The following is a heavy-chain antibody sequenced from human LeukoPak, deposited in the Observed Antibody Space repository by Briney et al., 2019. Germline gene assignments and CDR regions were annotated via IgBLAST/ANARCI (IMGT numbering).Heavy chain of an antibody. D-gene: IGHD1-26*01. CDR3: ARLAGSGSYYKGLGAFDI. CDR2: IYTSGST. Sequence: SETLSLTCTVSGGSISSYYWSWIRQPAGKGLEWIGRIYTSGSTNYNPSLKSRVTMSVDTSKNQFSLKLSSVTAADTAVYYCARLAGSGSYYKGLGAFDIWGQGTMVTVSS. V-gene: IGHV4-4*07. J-gene: IGHJ3*02. CDR1: GGSISSYY.